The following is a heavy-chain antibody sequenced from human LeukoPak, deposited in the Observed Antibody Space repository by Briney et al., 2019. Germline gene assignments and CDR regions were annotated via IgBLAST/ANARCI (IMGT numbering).Heavy chain of an antibody. J-gene: IGHJ3*02. V-gene: IGHV3-9*01. CDR1: GFTFDDYA. CDR3: AKDVYYYDNGGAFDI. Sequence: GGSLRLSCAASGFTFDDYAMHWVRQAPGKGLEWVSGISWNSGSIGYVDSVKGRFTISRDNAKNSLYLQMNSLRAEDTALYYCAKDVYYYDNGGAFDIWGQGTMVTVSS. D-gene: IGHD3-22*01. CDR2: ISWNSGSI.